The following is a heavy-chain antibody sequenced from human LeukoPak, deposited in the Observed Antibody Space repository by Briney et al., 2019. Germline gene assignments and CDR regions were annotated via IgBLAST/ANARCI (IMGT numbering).Heavy chain of an antibody. CDR1: GGSIGNYH. D-gene: IGHD6-19*01. J-gene: IGHJ4*02. CDR2: IHSSGST. CDR3: ARRDINSGWSFDD. V-gene: IGHV4-4*07. Sequence: SETLSPTCTVSGGSIGNYHWSWLRQPAGKGLEWIAQIHSSGSTNYNPPLKSRVSISIDTTEDQVSLTIRSVTAADTAFYYCARRDINSGWSFDDWGQGILVTVSS.